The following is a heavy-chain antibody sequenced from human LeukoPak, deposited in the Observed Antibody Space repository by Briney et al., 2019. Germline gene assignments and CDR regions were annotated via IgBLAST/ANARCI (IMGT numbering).Heavy chain of an antibody. J-gene: IGHJ5*02. CDR2: IYYSGST. V-gene: IGHV4-59*01. Sequence: SETLSLTCTVSGGSISSYYWSWIRQPPGKGLEWIGYIYYSGSTNYNPSLKSRVTISVDTSKNQFSLKLSSVTAADTAVYYCARGGTGSSSWYWFDPWGQGTLVTVSS. D-gene: IGHD6-13*01. CDR3: ARGGTGSSSWYWFDP. CDR1: GGSISSYY.